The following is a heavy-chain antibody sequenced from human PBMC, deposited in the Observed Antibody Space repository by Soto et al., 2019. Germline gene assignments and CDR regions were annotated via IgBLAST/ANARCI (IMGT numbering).Heavy chain of an antibody. Sequence: PXGSLILSCAAAGFTFSSYWMSWVRQAPGKGLEWVANIKQDGSEKYYVDSVKGRFTISRDNAKNSLYLQMNSLRAEDTAVYYCARAVIGHYYYYGMDVWGQGTTVTVSS. CDR2: IKQDGSEK. CDR3: ARAVIGHYYYYGMDV. CDR1: GFTFSSYW. J-gene: IGHJ6*02. D-gene: IGHD3-22*01. V-gene: IGHV3-7*03.